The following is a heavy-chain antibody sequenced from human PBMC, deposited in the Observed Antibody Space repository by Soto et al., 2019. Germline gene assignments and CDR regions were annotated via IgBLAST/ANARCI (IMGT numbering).Heavy chain of an antibody. D-gene: IGHD3-10*01. J-gene: IGHJ6*02. V-gene: IGHV4-59*01. CDR3: ARVYYGSGSYFPYYYYGMDV. CDR2: IYYSGST. CDR1: GGSISSYY. Sequence: SETLSLTCTVSGGSISSYYCSWLRQPPGKGLDWIGYIYYSGSTNYNPSLKSRVTISVDTSKNQFSLKLSSLRSEDTAVYYCARVYYGSGSYFPYYYYGMDVWGQGTTVTVSS.